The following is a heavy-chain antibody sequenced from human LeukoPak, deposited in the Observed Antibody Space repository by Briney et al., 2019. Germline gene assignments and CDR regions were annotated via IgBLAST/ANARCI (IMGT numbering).Heavy chain of an antibody. Sequence: GGSLRLSCAASGFTFSSYWMHWVRQAPGKGLVWVSRTNSDGKTTRYADSAKGRFTISRDNAKNTLYLQMNSLRAEDTAVYYCVRGIRWLDYWGQGSLVTVSS. CDR2: TNSDGKTT. V-gene: IGHV3-74*01. CDR3: VRGIRWLDY. J-gene: IGHJ4*02. D-gene: IGHD4-23*01. CDR1: GFTFSSYW.